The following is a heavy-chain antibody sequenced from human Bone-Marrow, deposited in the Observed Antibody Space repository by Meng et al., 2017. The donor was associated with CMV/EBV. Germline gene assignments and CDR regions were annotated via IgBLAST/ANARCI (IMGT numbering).Heavy chain of an antibody. CDR1: GYTFTGYY. Sequence: QGRLVQSGDGVKQPEALLKGSCKASGYTFTGYYMHWVRQAPGQGLEWMGWINPNSGGTNYAQKFQGRVTMTRDTSISTAYMELSRLRSDDTAVYYCARGCRGSYPLVDYWGQGTLVTVSS. D-gene: IGHD1-26*01. V-gene: IGHV1-2*02. J-gene: IGHJ4*02. CDR2: INPNSGGT. CDR3: ARGCRGSYPLVDY.